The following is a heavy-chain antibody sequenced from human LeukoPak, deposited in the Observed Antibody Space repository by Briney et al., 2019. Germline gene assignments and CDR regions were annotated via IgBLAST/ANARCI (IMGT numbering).Heavy chain of an antibody. CDR1: GFTFDDYA. V-gene: IGHV3-9*01. CDR2: ISWNSGSI. D-gene: IGHD3-10*01. Sequence: GGSLRLSRAASGFTFDDYAMHWVRQAPGKGLEWVSGISWNSGSIGYADSVKGRFTISRDNAKNSLYLQMNSLRAEDTALYYCAKDIAYYYGSGSSWYFDYWGQGTLVTVSS. CDR3: AKDIAYYYGSGSSWYFDY. J-gene: IGHJ4*02.